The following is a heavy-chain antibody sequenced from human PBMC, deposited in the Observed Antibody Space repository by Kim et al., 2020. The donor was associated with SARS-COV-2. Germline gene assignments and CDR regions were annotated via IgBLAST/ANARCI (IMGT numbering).Heavy chain of an antibody. J-gene: IGHJ5*02. D-gene: IGHD4-17*01. Sequence: KVQSRVTMTTDTSTSTAYMELRSLRSDDTAVYYCARDLVVGFLRGNWFDPWGQGTLVTVSS. V-gene: IGHV1-18*01. CDR3: ARDLVVGFLRGNWFDP.